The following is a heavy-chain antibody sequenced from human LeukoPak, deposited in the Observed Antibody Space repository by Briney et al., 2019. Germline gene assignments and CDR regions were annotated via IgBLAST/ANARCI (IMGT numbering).Heavy chain of an antibody. D-gene: IGHD3-10*01. CDR2: INPKSGVT. CDR1: GYTFTDYY. CDR3: ARALGNYYGSTVYQAY. V-gene: IGHV1-2*02. J-gene: IGHJ4*02. Sequence: GASMKVSCNTSGYTFTDYYIHWVRQAPGQGLEWMGWINPKSGVTNYAQKFQGRVTLTSDTSVSTAYMDLSSLASGDTAVYYCARALGNYYGSTVYQAYWGQGQLVTVSS.